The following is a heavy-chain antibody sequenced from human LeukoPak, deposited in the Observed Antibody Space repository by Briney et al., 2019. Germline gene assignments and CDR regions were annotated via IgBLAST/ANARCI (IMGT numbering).Heavy chain of an antibody. Sequence: GGSLRLSCAASGFTFSSYEMNWVRQAPGKGLEWVSVIYNRGDRNYADSVKGRFTISRDNSKNTLYLQMDSLRAEDTAVYYCARDLGGERTAEFGGQGTLVTVSS. V-gene: IGHV3-53*01. CDR2: IYNRGDR. CDR1: GFTFSSYE. J-gene: IGHJ4*02. D-gene: IGHD2-21*01. CDR3: ARDLGGERTAEF.